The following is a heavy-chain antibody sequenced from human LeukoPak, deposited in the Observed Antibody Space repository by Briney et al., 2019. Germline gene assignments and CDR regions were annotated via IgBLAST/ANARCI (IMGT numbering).Heavy chain of an antibody. CDR1: GYSFSDHW. CDR2: IYPGNSET. CDR3: AWDSGGYPDF. J-gene: IGHJ4*02. D-gene: IGHD6-19*01. V-gene: IGHV5-51*01. Sequence: AESLQIPCKGTGYSFSDHWNGWVRQTHGTGLGWMGIIYPGNSETRYSPPFQGQVTISAYKSTSNAYLQWRNLKASDADMYVCAWDSGGYPDFWGQGTLVTVTS.